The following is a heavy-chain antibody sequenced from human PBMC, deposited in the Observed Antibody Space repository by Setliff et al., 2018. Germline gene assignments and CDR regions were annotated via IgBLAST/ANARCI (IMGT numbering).Heavy chain of an antibody. Sequence: LSLTCTVSGGSLRGNAIFWGWIRQPPGKGLEWIGSIYYTGDPYYNPSLKSRVTMSVDTSRNQLSLKLTSVTAADTAVYYCARHVGSRSRGYDYYYYYMDVWGKGTTVTVSS. CDR1: GGSLRGNAIF. CDR3: ARHVGSRSRGYDYYYYYMDV. CDR2: IYYTGDP. D-gene: IGHD3-10*01. J-gene: IGHJ6*03. V-gene: IGHV4-39*01.